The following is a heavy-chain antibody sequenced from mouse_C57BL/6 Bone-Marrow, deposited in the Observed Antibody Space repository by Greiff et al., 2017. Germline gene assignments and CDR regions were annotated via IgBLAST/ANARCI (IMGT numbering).Heavy chain of an antibody. CDR2: INPYNGGT. Sequence: VQLKESGPVLVKPGASVKMSCKASGYTFTDYYMNWVKQSHGKSLEWIGVINPYNGGTSYNQKFKGKATLTVDKSSSTAYMELNSLTSEDSAVYYCAKERKIYDGYLFAYWGQGTLVTVSA. J-gene: IGHJ3*01. D-gene: IGHD2-3*01. CDR1: GYTFTDYY. V-gene: IGHV1-19*01. CDR3: AKERKIYDGYLFAY.